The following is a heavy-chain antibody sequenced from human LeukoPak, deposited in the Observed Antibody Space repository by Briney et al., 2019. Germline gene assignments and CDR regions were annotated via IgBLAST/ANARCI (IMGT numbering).Heavy chain of an antibody. D-gene: IGHD3-16*01. CDR2: ISAYNGNT. Sequence: APVKASCKPSGYTFTSYVISSGRQAPRQRGECMGGISAYNGNTNYAQTLQGRVTMTTDTSTSTAYMELRSMRSDDTAVYYCARNTVVSTPKPRDRELGGWGKGTMVTVSS. V-gene: IGHV1-18*01. J-gene: IGHJ4*02. CDR1: GYTFTSYV. CDR3: ARNTVVSTPKPRDRELGG.